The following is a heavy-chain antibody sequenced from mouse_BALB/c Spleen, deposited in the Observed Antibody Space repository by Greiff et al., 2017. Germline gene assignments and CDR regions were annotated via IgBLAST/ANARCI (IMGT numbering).Heavy chain of an antibody. Sequence: VKLKQSGPGLVQPSQSLSITCTVSGFSLTSYGVHWVRQSPGKGLEWLGVIWSGGSTDYNAAFISRLSISKDNSKSQVFFKMNSLQANDTAIYYCASYDYEDYAMDYWGQGTSVTVSS. V-gene: IGHV2-2*02. J-gene: IGHJ4*01. D-gene: IGHD2-4*01. CDR3: ASYDYEDYAMDY. CDR2: IWSGGST. CDR1: GFSLTSYG.